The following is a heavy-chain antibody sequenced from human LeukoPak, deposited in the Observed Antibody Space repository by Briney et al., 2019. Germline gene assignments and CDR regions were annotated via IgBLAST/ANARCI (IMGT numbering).Heavy chain of an antibody. CDR3: ARPIFDYDSSGYSHYAFDI. Sequence: GGSLRLSCAASGFILSDHYMDWVRKAPGKGLEWAGRIKHKADGYATEYAASVKGRFSISRVDSKSSLFLQMNSLKTEDTAVYYCARPIFDYDSSGYSHYAFDIWGQGTMVTVSS. CDR2: IKHKADGYAT. CDR1: GFILSDHY. V-gene: IGHV3-72*01. D-gene: IGHD3-22*01. J-gene: IGHJ3*02.